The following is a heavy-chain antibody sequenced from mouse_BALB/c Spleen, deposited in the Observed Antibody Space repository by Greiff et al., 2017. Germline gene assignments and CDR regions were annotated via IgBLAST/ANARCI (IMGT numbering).Heavy chain of an antibody. CDR3: AREVRQWYFDV. CDR1: GFTFSSYG. Sequence: EVMLVESGGGLVQPGGSLKLSCAASGFTFSSYGMSWVRQTPDKRLELVATINSNGGSTYYPDSVKGRFTITRDNAKNTLYLQMSSLKSEDTAMYYCAREVRQWYFDVWGAGTTVTVSS. J-gene: IGHJ1*01. CDR2: INSNGGST. D-gene: IGHD2-14*01. V-gene: IGHV5-6-3*01.